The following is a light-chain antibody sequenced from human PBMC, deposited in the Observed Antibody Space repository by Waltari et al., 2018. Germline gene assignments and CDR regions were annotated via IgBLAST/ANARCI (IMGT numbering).Light chain of an antibody. J-gene: IGKJ2*01. CDR2: DAS. Sequence: IVLTQSPATLSLSPGDRATLSCTASQSISSTVAVYQQRPGQAPRILIHDASNRAAGIPARFSGSGSGTDFSLTISSLEPEDFVVYYCQLRGHWPMYTFGQGTKLEIK. CDR3: QLRGHWPMYT. CDR1: QSISST. V-gene: IGKV3-11*01.